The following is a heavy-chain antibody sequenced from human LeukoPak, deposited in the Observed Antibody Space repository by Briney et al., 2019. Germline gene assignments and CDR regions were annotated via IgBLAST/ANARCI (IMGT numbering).Heavy chain of an antibody. D-gene: IGHD3-3*01. J-gene: IGHJ4*02. Sequence: TSETLSLTCAVYGGSFSGYYWSWIRQPPGKGLEWIGEINHSGSTNYNPSLKSRVTISVDTSKNQFSLKLSSVTAADTAVYYCASSADRITIFGVVSYWGQGTLVTVSS. CDR1: GGSFSGYY. V-gene: IGHV4-34*01. CDR2: INHSGST. CDR3: ASSADRITIFGVVSY.